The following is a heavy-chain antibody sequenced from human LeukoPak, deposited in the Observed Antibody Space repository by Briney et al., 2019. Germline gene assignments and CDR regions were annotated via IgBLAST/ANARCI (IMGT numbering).Heavy chain of an antibody. CDR3: ARGYPSSDEGVADY. CDR1: GESFSGSY. CDR2: INQSGST. V-gene: IGHV4-34*01. D-gene: IGHD3-10*01. Sequence: PSGALSLTCAVPGESFSGSYSCWIPDRPGERGWWIGEINQSGSTNYNPSPKSRVTIPVDTSRDQFSLKQNSVTAADTAVYYCARGYPSSDEGVADYWGQGTLVTVSS. J-gene: IGHJ4*02.